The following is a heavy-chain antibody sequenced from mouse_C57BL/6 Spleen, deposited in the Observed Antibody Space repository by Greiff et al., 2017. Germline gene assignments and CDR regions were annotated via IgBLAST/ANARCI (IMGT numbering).Heavy chain of an antibody. CDR3: ARDASYYYGSSEETFYFDY. Sequence: EVKLMESGPGLVKPSQSLSLTCSVTGYSITSGYYWNWIRQFPGNKLEWMGYISYDGSNKYNPSLKNRISITRETSKNQFFLKLNSVTTEDTATYYCARDASYYYGSSEETFYFDYWGQGTTLTVSS. D-gene: IGHD1-1*01. CDR1: GYSITSGYY. CDR2: ISYDGSN. V-gene: IGHV3-6*01. J-gene: IGHJ2*01.